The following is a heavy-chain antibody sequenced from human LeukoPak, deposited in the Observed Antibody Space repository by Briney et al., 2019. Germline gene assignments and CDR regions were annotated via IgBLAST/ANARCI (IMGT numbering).Heavy chain of an antibody. Sequence: GESLKISCKGSGYSFTSYWIGWVRPMPGKGLEWMGIIYPGDSDTRYSPSFQGQVTISADKSISTAYLQWSSLKASDTAMYYCARNRVTAPDYYGMDVWGQGTTVTVSS. CDR1: GYSFTSYW. CDR3: ARNRVTAPDYYGMDV. D-gene: IGHD5-18*01. J-gene: IGHJ6*02. V-gene: IGHV5-51*01. CDR2: IYPGDSDT.